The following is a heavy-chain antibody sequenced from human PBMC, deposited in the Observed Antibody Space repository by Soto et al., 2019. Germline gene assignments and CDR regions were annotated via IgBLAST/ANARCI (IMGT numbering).Heavy chain of an antibody. CDR1: GGTFSSYT. CDR2: IIPLLGIA. CDR3: ARAPDDWNEENFDY. Sequence: QVQLVQSGAEVKKPGSSVKVSCKASGGTFSSYTISWVRQAPGQGLEWMGRIIPLLGIASYAQKFQGRVTITADKSTSTAYMELSGLRSEDTAVYYCARAPDDWNEENFDYWGQGTLVTVSS. J-gene: IGHJ4*02. D-gene: IGHD1-1*01. V-gene: IGHV1-69*02.